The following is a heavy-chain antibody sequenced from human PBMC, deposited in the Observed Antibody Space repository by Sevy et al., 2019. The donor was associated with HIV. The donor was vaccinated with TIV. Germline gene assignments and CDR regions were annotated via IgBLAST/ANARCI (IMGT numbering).Heavy chain of an antibody. J-gene: IGHJ4*02. CDR2: ISGSGVST. CDR1: GFTLNNYA. Sequence: GGSLRLSCAASGFTLNNYAMNWVRQAPGKGLEWVSGISGSGVSTYYADSVKGRFTISRDNSKNTLYLQMNSLRAEDTAVYYCAKDSYFDNTLFDYWGQGTLVIVSS. D-gene: IGHD3-22*01. V-gene: IGHV3-23*01. CDR3: AKDSYFDNTLFDY.